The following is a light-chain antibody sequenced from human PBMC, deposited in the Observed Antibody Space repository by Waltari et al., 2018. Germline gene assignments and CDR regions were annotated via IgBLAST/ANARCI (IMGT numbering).Light chain of an antibody. J-gene: IGKJ3*01. CDR1: QSVSSN. V-gene: IGKV3D-15*01. CDR3: QQYNKWPPLFT. CDR2: GPS. Sequence: EIVMTQSPATLSVSPGDRATLSCRASQSVSSNLAWYQQKPGQAPRLLIYGPSTRATGIPARFSGSGSGTEFTLTISSLQSEDFAVYYCQQYNKWPPLFTFGPGTKVDIK.